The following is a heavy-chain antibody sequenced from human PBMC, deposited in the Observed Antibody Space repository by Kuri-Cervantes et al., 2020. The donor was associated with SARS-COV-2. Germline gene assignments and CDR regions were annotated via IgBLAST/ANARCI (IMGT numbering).Heavy chain of an antibody. V-gene: IGHV3-48*03. CDR2: ISSSGSTI. Sequence: GESLKISCAASGFTFSSCEMNWVRQAPGKGLEWVSYISSSGSTIYYADSVKGRFTISRDNAKNSLYLQMNSLRAEDTAVYYCARGGFLEWFLDYWGQGTLVTVSS. CDR3: ARGGFLEWFLDY. D-gene: IGHD3-3*01. CDR1: GFTFSSCE. J-gene: IGHJ4*02.